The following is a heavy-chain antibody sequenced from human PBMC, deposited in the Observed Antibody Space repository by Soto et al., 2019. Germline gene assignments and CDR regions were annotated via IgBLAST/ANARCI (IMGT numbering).Heavy chain of an antibody. V-gene: IGHV3-11*01. D-gene: IGHD3-10*01. CDR2: ISSSGSTI. CDR1: GFTFSDYY. J-gene: IGHJ6*03. Sequence: GGSLRLSCAASGFTFSDYYMSWIRQAPGKGLEWVSYISSSGSTIYYADSVKGRFTISRDNAKNSLYLQMNSLRAEDTAVYYCARVYYGSGSYWYYYYYMDVWGKGTTVTVSS. CDR3: ARVYYGSGSYWYYYYYMDV.